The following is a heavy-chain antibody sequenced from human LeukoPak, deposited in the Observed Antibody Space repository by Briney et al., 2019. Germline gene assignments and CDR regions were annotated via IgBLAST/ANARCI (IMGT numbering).Heavy chain of an antibody. D-gene: IGHD7-27*01. Sequence: GGSLRLSSAASGFTFSSYAMSWVRQAPGKGLEWVSAISGSGGSTYYADSVKGRFTISRDNSKNTLYLQMSSLRAEDTAVYYCAKDGRAGDDDYFDYWGQGTLVTVSS. V-gene: IGHV3-23*01. CDR1: GFTFSSYA. CDR2: ISGSGGST. J-gene: IGHJ4*02. CDR3: AKDGRAGDDDYFDY.